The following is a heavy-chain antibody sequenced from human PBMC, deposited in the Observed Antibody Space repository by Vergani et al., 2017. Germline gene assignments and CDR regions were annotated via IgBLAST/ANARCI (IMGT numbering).Heavy chain of an antibody. V-gene: IGHV3-23*01. CDR2: ISGSGGST. J-gene: IGHJ4*02. D-gene: IGHD5-24*01. Sequence: EVQLLESGGGLVQPGGSLRLSCAASGFTFSSYAMSWVRQAPGKGLEWVSAISGSGGSTYYADSVKGRFTISRDNSKNTLYLKMNSLRAEDTAVYYCLRGDGYNPTGPFDYWGQGTLVTVSS. CDR1: GFTFSSYA. CDR3: LRGDGYNPTGPFDY.